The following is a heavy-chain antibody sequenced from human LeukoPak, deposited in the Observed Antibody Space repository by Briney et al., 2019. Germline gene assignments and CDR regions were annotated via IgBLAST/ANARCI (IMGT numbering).Heavy chain of an antibody. CDR3: AEGQDIVVVPAAIGY. Sequence: GGSLRLSCAASGFTFSSYGMHWVRQAPGKGLEWVAFIRYDGSNKYYADSVKGRFTISRDNSKNTLYLQMNSLRAEDTAVYYCAEGQDIVVVPAAIGYWGQGTLVTVSS. CDR2: IRYDGSNK. CDR1: GFTFSSYG. J-gene: IGHJ4*02. D-gene: IGHD2-2*02. V-gene: IGHV3-30*02.